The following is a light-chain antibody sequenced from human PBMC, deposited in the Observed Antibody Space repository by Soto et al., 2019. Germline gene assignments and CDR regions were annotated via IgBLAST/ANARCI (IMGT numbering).Light chain of an antibody. J-gene: IGKJ4*01. CDR3: HQYGSSPPLT. Sequence: EIVLMQSPVTLSLSPGARATLSCRASHSVSNNYVDWYQQKPGQAPRLLIAGASSRATGIPDRFSGSGCGTDFTLTISRLEPQDDAVYYCHQYGSSPPLTFGGGTKVEIK. CDR1: HSVSNNY. CDR2: GAS. V-gene: IGKV3-20*01.